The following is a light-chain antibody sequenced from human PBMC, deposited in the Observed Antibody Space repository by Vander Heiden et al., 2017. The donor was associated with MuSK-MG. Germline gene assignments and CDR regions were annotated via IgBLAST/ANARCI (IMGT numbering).Light chain of an antibody. V-gene: IGKV1-5*03. Sequence: DIQMTQSPSTLSASVGDGVTITCRASQSISSWLAWYQQKPGKAPKLLIYKASTLESGVPSRFSGSGSGTEFTLTISSLQPDDFATYSCQQDDSYPYTFGQGTKLEIK. J-gene: IGKJ2*01. CDR3: QQDDSYPYT. CDR1: QSISSW. CDR2: KAS.